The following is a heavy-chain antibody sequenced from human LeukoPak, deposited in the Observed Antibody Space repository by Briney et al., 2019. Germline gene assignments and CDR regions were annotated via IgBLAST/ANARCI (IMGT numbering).Heavy chain of an antibody. V-gene: IGHV3-23*01. Sequence: GGSLRLSCAASGFTFSIYAMSWVRQAPGKGLEWVSSITSSGETTYYAGSVKGQFTISRDNSKNTVYLQMNSLRAEDTAVHYCARDRPNYYGANGHYYRRDGDYWGQGTLVTVSS. CDR3: ARDRPNYYGANGHYYRRDGDY. J-gene: IGHJ4*02. CDR1: GFTFSIYA. CDR2: ITSSGETT. D-gene: IGHD3-22*01.